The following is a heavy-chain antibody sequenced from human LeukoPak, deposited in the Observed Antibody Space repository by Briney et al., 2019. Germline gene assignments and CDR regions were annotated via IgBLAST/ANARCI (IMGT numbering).Heavy chain of an antibody. CDR1: GFTFTSYA. V-gene: IGHV3-21*04. CDR2: ISSSSRDI. J-gene: IGHJ4*02. CDR3: AREYYDFWSGYLHH. Sequence: GGSLRLSCAASGFTFTSYAMNWVRQAPGKGLEWVSSISSSSRDINYADSVKGRFTISRDNAWNSLYLQMNSLRAEDTAVYYCAREYYDFWSGYLHHWGQGTLVTVSS. D-gene: IGHD3-3*01.